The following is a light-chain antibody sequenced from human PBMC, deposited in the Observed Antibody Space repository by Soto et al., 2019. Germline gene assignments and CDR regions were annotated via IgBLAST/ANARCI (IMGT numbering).Light chain of an antibody. Sequence: EIVLTQSPGTLSLSPGERATLSCRASQIIDSSYLAWYQQKPGQAPRLLIYGTSNRATGIPERFSGSGSGTDFTLTISRLEPEDFAVYHCHQYGSSPYTFGQGTKLEIK. CDR3: HQYGSSPYT. CDR1: QIIDSSY. V-gene: IGKV3-20*01. CDR2: GTS. J-gene: IGKJ2*01.